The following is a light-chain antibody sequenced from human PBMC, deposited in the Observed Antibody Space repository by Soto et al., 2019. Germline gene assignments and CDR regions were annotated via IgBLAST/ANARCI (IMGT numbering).Light chain of an antibody. CDR3: QQYNSYWRT. CDR2: GAS. J-gene: IGKJ1*01. CDR1: QSVSSSY. Sequence: EIVLTQSPGTLSLSPGERATLSCRASQSVSSSYLAWYQQKPGQAPRLLIYGASTRATGIPARFSGSGSGTEFTLTISSLQPDDFATYYCQQYNSYWRTFGQGTKVDIK. V-gene: IGKV3-20*01.